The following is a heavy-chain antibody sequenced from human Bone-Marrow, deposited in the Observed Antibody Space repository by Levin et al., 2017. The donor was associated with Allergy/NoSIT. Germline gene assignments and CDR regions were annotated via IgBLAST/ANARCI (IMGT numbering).Heavy chain of an antibody. CDR3: ARATAKNYGADF. V-gene: IGHV3-21*01. J-gene: IGHJ4*02. Sequence: GGSLRLSCAASGFNFNAYSFIWVRQAPGRGLQWVSSISSSSSYIYYMDSVRGRFTVSRDNARNSLYLEMNNLRVEDTASYFCARATAKNYGADFWGQGVLVTVSS. CDR2: ISSSSSYI. D-gene: IGHD1-7*01. CDR1: GFNFNAYS.